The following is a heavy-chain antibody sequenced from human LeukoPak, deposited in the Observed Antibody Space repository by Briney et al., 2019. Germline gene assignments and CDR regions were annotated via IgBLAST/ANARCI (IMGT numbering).Heavy chain of an antibody. J-gene: IGHJ4*02. CDR2: ISAYNGNT. CDR1: GYTFTGYY. D-gene: IGHD4-17*01. V-gene: IGHV1-18*04. CDR3: AREGPYGDYEFDY. Sequence: GASVKVSCKASGYTFTGYYMHWVRQAPGQGLEWMGWISAYNGNTNYAQKLQGRVTMTTDTSTSTAYMELRSLRSDDTAVYYCAREGPYGDYEFDYWGQGTLVTVSS.